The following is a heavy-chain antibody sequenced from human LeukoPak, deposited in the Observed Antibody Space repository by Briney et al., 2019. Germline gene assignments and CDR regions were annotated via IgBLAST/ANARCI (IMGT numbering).Heavy chain of an antibody. J-gene: IGHJ4*02. V-gene: IGHV3-23*01. D-gene: IGHD6-13*01. CDR2: ISGSGGST. Sequence: PGGSLRLSCAASGFTFSNAWMSWVRQAPGKGLEWVSAISGSGGSTHYADSVKGRFTISRDNSKNTLYLQMNSLRAEDTAVYYCAKEVVYSSIKYYFDYWGQGTLVTVSS. CDR3: AKEVVYSSIKYYFDY. CDR1: GFTFSNAW.